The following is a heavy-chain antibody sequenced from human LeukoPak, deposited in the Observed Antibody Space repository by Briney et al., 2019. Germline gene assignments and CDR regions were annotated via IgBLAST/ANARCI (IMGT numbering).Heavy chain of an antibody. D-gene: IGHD6-13*01. Sequence: GGSLRLSCAASGFTFSHYAMSWVRQAPGKGLEWVGRIKSKTDGGTTDYAAPVKGRFTISRDDSKNTLYLQMNSLKTEDTAVYYCTTLTRIAAAGFFSYYYYMDVWGKGTTVTVSS. CDR1: GFTFSHYA. J-gene: IGHJ6*03. CDR2: IKSKTDGGTT. CDR3: TTLTRIAAAGFFSYYYYMDV. V-gene: IGHV3-15*01.